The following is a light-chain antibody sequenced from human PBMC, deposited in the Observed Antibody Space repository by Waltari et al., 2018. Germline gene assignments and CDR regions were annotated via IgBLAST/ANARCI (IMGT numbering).Light chain of an antibody. CDR1: QNLLYSYHNKNY. V-gene: IGKV4-1*01. J-gene: IGKJ2*01. CDR3: QQYYSTPPT. CDR2: WAS. Sequence: DVVMTQSPDSLAVSLGDRATINCKSSQNLLYSYHNKNYLAWYQQKPGQPPKLLIYWASSRESGVPDRFSGSGSGTDFTLTISSLQAEDAAVYYCQQYYSTPPTFGQGTKLEIK.